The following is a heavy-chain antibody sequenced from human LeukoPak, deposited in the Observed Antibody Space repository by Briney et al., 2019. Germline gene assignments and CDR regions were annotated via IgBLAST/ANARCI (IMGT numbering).Heavy chain of an antibody. CDR3: AKSQASYYYDSSGPFDY. J-gene: IGHJ4*02. V-gene: IGHV3-23*01. CDR1: GFTFSSYA. CDR2: ISGTGGSA. D-gene: IGHD3-22*01. Sequence: GGSLRLSCAASGFTFSSYAMSCVRQAPGKGLEWVSAISGTGGSAYYADSVKGRFTISRDNSKNTLYLQMNSLRAEDTAVYYCAKSQASYYYDSSGPFDYWGQGTLVTVSS.